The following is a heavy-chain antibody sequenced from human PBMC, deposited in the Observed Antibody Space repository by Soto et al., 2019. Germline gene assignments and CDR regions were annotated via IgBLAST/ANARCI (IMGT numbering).Heavy chain of an antibody. D-gene: IGHD3-22*01. V-gene: IGHV1-69*06. CDR2: IIPFFGTP. CDR3: ARDKGAYYSHLVS. J-gene: IGHJ4*02. Sequence: QEQLVQSGAEVKKPGSSVTVSCKTSGFTFSSYAFSWVRQAPGQGLEWMGGIIPFFGTPNYAQKFQGRANITANSSTSTAYMELSILSCEDMAGYYCARDKGAYYSHLVSWGQGTLVTVSS. CDR1: GFTFSSYA.